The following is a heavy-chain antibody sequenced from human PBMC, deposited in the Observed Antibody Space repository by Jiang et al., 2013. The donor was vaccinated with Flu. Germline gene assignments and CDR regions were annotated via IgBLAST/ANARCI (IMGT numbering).Heavy chain of an antibody. CDR3: ARGLRGDYGAFDI. J-gene: IGHJ3*02. D-gene: IGHD4-17*01. CDR1: GYTFTDYY. Sequence: SGAEVKKPGASVKVSCKASGYTFTDYYIHWVRQAPGQGLEWMGWINPDRGGTNYAQKFQGTVTMTRDTSISTAYMELSRLRSDDTAVYYCARGLRGDYGAFDIWGQGTMVTVSS. CDR2: INPDRGGT. V-gene: IGHV1-2*02.